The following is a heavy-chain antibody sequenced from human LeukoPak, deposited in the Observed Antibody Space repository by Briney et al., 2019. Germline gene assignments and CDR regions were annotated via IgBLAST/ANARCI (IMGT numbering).Heavy chain of an antibody. J-gene: IGHJ6*02. V-gene: IGHV3-30*04. CDR1: GFTFSSYA. CDR3: ARDWRGFGVVLTYYYYYGMDV. D-gene: IGHD3-3*01. CDR2: ISYDGSNK. Sequence: GRSLRLSCAASGFTFSSYAMHWVRQAPGKGLEWVAVISYDGSNKYYADSVKGRFTISRDNSKNTLYLQMNSLRAEDTAVYYCARDWRGFGVVLTYYYYYGMDVWGQGTTVTVSS.